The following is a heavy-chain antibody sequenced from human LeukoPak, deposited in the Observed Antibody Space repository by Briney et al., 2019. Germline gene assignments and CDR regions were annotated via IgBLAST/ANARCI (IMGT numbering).Heavy chain of an antibody. CDR2: SYHTGST. V-gene: IGHV4-59*01. D-gene: IGHD6-13*01. CDR1: GDSISSYY. Sequence: KPSETLSLTCTASGDSISSYYWSWIRQPPGKGLEWIGYSYHTGSTNYNPSLKSRVTISVDKSKNQFSLKLSSVTAGDTAVYYCATGYSSTWYYFDYWGQGTLVTASS. J-gene: IGHJ4*02. CDR3: ATGYSSTWYYFDY.